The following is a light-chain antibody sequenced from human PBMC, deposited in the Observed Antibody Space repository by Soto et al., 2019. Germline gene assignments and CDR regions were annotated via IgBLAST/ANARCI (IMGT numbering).Light chain of an antibody. Sequence: DIEMTQSPSSLSASVGDRVTITCRASQSISFYLNWYQQKPGKAPKLLIYTASNVQSGVPSRISGSGSGTEFTLTITSLQPEDFATYYCQQSYSMPRTFGQGTKVDSK. V-gene: IGKV1-39*01. J-gene: IGKJ1*01. CDR3: QQSYSMPRT. CDR2: TAS. CDR1: QSISFY.